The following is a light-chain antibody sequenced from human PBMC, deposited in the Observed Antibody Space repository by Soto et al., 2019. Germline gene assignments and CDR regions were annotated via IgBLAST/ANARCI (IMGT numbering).Light chain of an antibody. CDR2: HVS. CDR3: SPYTTSTPLYV. Sequence: QSVLTQSASVSGSPGQSITISCTGTSSDVGGSDYVSWYQQHPDKAPKLMIYHVSNRPSGVSNRFSGSKSGNTASLTISGLQAEDEADYYSSPYTTSTPLYVFGTGRKVNDL. CDR1: SSDVGGSDY. J-gene: IGLJ1*01. V-gene: IGLV2-14*03.